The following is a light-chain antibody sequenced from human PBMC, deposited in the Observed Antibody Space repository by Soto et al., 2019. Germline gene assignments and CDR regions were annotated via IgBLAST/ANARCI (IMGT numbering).Light chain of an antibody. V-gene: IGLV2-23*02. Sequence: QSVLTQPASVSGSPGQSIAISCTGSSSDVGIYNYVSWYQQHPGKVPKLIIYEVTNRPSGVSNRFSGSKSGNTASLTISGLQAEDEADYYCSLDAGRNAYVFGAGTKVTVL. CDR2: EVT. CDR1: SSDVGIYNY. J-gene: IGLJ1*01. CDR3: SLDAGRNAYV.